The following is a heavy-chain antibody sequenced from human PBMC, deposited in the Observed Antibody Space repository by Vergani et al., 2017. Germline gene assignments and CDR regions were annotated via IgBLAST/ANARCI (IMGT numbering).Heavy chain of an antibody. CDR1: GFTFSSYS. V-gene: IGHV3-21*04. D-gene: IGHD6-13*01. Sequence: EVQLVESGGGLVKPGGSLRLSCAASGFTFSSYSMNWVRQAPGKGLEWVSSISSSSSYIYYADSVKGRFTISRDNSKNTLYLQMNSLRAEDTAVYYCAKEWIAAAGRLDVWGQGTTVTVSS. CDR2: ISSSSSYI. CDR3: AKEWIAAAGRLDV. J-gene: IGHJ6*02.